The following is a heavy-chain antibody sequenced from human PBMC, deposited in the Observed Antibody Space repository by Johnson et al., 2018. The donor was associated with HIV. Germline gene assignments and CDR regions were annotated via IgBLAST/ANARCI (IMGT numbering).Heavy chain of an antibody. CDR2: ISSNGGST. Sequence: VQLVESGGGVVQPGGSLRLSCAASGFTFSSYAMHWVRQAPGKGLEYVSAISSNGGSTYYANSVKGRFTISRDNSKNTLYLQMNSLRAEDTAVYYCARGRIAARPIWGQGTMVTVSS. V-gene: IGHV3-64*01. J-gene: IGHJ3*02. CDR1: GFTFSSYA. D-gene: IGHD6-6*01. CDR3: ARGRIAARPI.